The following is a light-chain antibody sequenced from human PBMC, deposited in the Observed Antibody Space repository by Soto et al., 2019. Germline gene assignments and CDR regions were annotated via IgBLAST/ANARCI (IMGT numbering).Light chain of an antibody. V-gene: IGLV1-44*01. Sequence: QSVLTQPPSASGTPGQRVTISCSGSSSNIGSNAVHWYQQLPGTAPKLLIYTNNERPSGVPDRFSGSKSGTSASLASSGLQSDDEADYYCAVWDVSLNGVLFGVGTKLTVL. CDR2: TNN. J-gene: IGLJ2*01. CDR3: AVWDVSLNGVL. CDR1: SSNIGSNA.